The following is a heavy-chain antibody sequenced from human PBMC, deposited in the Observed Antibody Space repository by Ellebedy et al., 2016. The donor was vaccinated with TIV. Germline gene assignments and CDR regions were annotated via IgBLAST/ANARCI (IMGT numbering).Heavy chain of an antibody. CDR1: GFTFSSYA. Sequence: GESLKISCAASGFTFSSYAMSWVRQAPGKGLEWVSAISGSGGSTYYADSVKGRFTISRDNSKNTLYLQMNSLRAEDTAVYYCAAGLGPMERLDYWGQGTLVTVSS. J-gene: IGHJ4*02. D-gene: IGHD1-1*01. V-gene: IGHV3-23*01. CDR3: AAGLGPMERLDY. CDR2: ISGSGGST.